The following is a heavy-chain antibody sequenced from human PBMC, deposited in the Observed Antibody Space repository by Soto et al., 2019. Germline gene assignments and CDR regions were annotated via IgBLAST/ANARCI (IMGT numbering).Heavy chain of an antibody. D-gene: IGHD3-10*01. CDR1: GGSFSGYY. J-gene: IGHJ5*02. Sequence: TLSLTCAVYGGSFSGYYWSWIRQPPGKGLEWIGEINHSGSTNYNPSLKSRVTISVDTSKNQFSLKLSSVTAADTAVYYCASYHAYGSGSYYITWGQGTLVTVSS. CDR3: ASYHAYGSGSYYIT. V-gene: IGHV4-34*01. CDR2: INHSGST.